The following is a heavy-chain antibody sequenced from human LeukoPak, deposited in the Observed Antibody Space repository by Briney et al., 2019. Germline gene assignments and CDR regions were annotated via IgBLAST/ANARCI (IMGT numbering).Heavy chain of an antibody. CDR3: ARDIVVVPAAIGPDYSSTPADY. V-gene: IGHV1-18*01. Sequence: ASVKVSCKASGYTFTSYGISWVRQAPGQGLEWMGWISAYNGNTNYAQKLQGRVTMTTDISTSTAYMELRSLRSDDTAVYYCARDIVVVPAAIGPDYSSTPADYWGQGTLVTVSS. CDR1: GYTFTSYG. CDR2: ISAYNGNT. J-gene: IGHJ4*02. D-gene: IGHD2-2*02.